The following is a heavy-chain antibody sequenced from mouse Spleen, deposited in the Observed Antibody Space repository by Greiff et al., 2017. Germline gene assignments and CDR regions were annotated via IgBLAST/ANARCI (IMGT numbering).Heavy chain of an antibody. D-gene: IGHD2-14*01. CDR3: ARSVYRYDVDYAMDY. J-gene: IGHJ4*01. V-gene: IGHV1-80*01. CDR1: GYAFSSYW. Sequence: VQLQQSGAELVRPGSSVKISCKASGYAFSSYWMNWVKQRPGQGLEWIGQIYPGDGDTNYNGKFKGKATLTADKSSSTAYMQLSSLTSEDSAVYFCARSVYRYDVDYAMDYWGQGTSVTVSS. CDR2: IYPGDGDT.